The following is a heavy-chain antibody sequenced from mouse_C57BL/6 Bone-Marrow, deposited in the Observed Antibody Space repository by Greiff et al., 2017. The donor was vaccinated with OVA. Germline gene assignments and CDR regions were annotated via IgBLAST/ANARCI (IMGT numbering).Heavy chain of an antibody. J-gene: IGHJ2*01. Sequence: EVKLVESGGDLVKPGGSLKLSCAASGFTFSSYGMSWVRQTPDKRLEWVATISSGGSYTYYPDSVKGRFTISRDNAQNTLYLQMSSLKSEDTAMYYCASRGYFDYWGQGTTLTVSS. CDR3: ASRGYFDY. CDR1: GFTFSSYG. CDR2: ISSGGSYT. V-gene: IGHV5-6*02.